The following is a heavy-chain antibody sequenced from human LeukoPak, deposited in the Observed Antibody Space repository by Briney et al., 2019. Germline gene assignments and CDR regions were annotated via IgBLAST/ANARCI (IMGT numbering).Heavy chain of an antibody. CDR2: IYNSGGT. J-gene: IGHJ2*01. D-gene: IGHD6-13*01. Sequence: SETLSLTCTVSGGSVSYYYWSWIRQPPGKGLEWIGYIYNSGGTNYNPSLKSRVTISIDTSKNQFSLKLNSVTAADTAVYYCARDLEVGSSWYFDLWGRGTLVTVSS. CDR3: ARDLEVGSSWYFDL. CDR1: GGSVSYYY. V-gene: IGHV4-59*02.